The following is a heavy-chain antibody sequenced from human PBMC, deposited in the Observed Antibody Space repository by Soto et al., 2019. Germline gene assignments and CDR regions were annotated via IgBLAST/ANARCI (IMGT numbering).Heavy chain of an antibody. Sequence: QVQLVQSGAQVKKPGASVKVSCKASGYTFTLYTIHWVRQAPGQRLEWMGWIHAGNGYTKYSQNFQGRVTITRDTLASRVYMERSSLTSEDTGVFYCARVQYSGNDFKLAFDIWGQGTTVTVSS. CDR3: ARVQYSGNDFKLAFDI. J-gene: IGHJ3*02. D-gene: IGHD5-12*01. V-gene: IGHV1-3*01. CDR2: IHAGNGYT. CDR1: GYTFTLYT.